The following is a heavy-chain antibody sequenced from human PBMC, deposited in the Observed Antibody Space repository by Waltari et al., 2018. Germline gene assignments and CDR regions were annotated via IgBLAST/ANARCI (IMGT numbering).Heavy chain of an antibody. D-gene: IGHD2-21*01. J-gene: IGHJ4*02. CDR3: ARAVVIATLGVDYFDY. CDR2: IYYSGST. CDR1: GGSISSSSYY. Sequence: QLQLQESGPGLVKPSETLSLTCTVSGGSISSSSYYWGWIRQPPGKGLEWIGSIYYSGSTYYNPSLKSRVTMSVDTSKNQFSLKLSSVTAADTAVYYCARAVVIATLGVDYFDYWGQGTLVTVSS. V-gene: IGHV4-39*07.